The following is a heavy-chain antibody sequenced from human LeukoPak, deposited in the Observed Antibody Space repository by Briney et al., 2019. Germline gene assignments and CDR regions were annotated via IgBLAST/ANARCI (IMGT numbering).Heavy chain of an antibody. CDR2: IWYDGSNK. V-gene: IGHV3-33*01. J-gene: IGHJ6*02. Sequence: GGSRRLSCAASGFTFSSYGMHWVRQAPGKGLEWVAVIWYDGSNKYYADSVKGRFTISRDNSKNTLYLQMNSLRAEDTAVYYCARAVREYGMDVWGQGTTVTVSS. CDR3: ARAVREYGMDV. CDR1: GFTFSSYG.